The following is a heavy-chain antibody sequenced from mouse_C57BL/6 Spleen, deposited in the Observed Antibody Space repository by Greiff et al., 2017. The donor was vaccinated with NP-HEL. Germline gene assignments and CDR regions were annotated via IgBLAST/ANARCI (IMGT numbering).Heavy chain of an antibody. CDR1: GYTFTSYW. CDR3: ARPETAQATYAY. Sequence: QVQLQQPGAELVKPGASVKMSCKASGYTFTSYWITWVKQRPGQGLEWIGDIYPGSGSTKYNEKFKSKATLTVDTSSSTASMQLSSLTSEVSAVYYCARPETAQATYAYWGQGTLVTVSA. V-gene: IGHV1-55*01. CDR2: IYPGSGST. D-gene: IGHD3-2*02. J-gene: IGHJ3*01.